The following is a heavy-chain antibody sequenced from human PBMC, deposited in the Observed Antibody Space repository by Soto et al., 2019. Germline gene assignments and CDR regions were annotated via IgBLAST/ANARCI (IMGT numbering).Heavy chain of an antibody. CDR1: GFTFNIYS. V-gene: IGHV3-23*01. Sequence: EVQLLESGGGFVQPGGSLRISCAASGFTFNIYSMTWLRQAPGKGLEWVSTISGSGGSTYYTESVKGRCTISRANSKNTLFLQMSSLRAEDTAAYYCAKDWTSIWGQGTMVTVSS. D-gene: IGHD3-3*01. CDR3: AKDWTSI. CDR2: ISGSGGST. J-gene: IGHJ3*02.